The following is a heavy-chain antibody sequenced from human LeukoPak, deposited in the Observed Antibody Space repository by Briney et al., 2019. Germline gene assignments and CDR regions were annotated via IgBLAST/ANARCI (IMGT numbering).Heavy chain of an antibody. J-gene: IGHJ4*02. D-gene: IGHD3-9*01. CDR1: GFTFSSYG. Sequence: GGSLRLSCAAFGFTFSSYGMHWVRQAPGKGLEWVAFIRYDGSNRYYADSVKGRFTISRDNSKNTLYLQMNSLRAEDTAVYYCANGPNYNILTGSYRDKYFDFWGQGTLVSVSS. CDR3: ANGPNYNILTGSYRDKYFDF. CDR2: IRYDGSNR. V-gene: IGHV3-30*02.